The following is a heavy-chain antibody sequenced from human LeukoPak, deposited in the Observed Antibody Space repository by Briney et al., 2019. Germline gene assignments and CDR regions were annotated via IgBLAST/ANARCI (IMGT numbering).Heavy chain of an antibody. Sequence: ASVKVSCXASGYTFTGHFIHWVRQARGQGLEWMGRVNPKTGDTTYAQKFQDRVTMTRDTSISTAYLDLSALRSDDTAVYYCAKYKYHFDCWGQGSLVAVSS. CDR2: VNPKTGDT. J-gene: IGHJ4*02. CDR3: AKYKYHFDC. CDR1: GYTFTGHF. D-gene: IGHD2-2*01. V-gene: IGHV1-2*06.